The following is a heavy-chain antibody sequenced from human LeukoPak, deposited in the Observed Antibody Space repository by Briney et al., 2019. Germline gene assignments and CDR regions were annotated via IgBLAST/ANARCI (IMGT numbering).Heavy chain of an antibody. CDR1: GGSISSTSCY. CDR2: IYYSGSS. J-gene: IGHJ5*02. D-gene: IGHD1-14*01. Sequence: SETLSLTCSVSGGSISSTSCYWGWIRQPPGKGLEWIGSIYYSGSSYHNPSLKSRVTISVDTSKNQFSLKLNSVTAADTAVYYCARPHPEPTTTFDPWGQGTLVTVSS. V-gene: IGHV4-39*01. CDR3: ARPHPEPTTTFDP.